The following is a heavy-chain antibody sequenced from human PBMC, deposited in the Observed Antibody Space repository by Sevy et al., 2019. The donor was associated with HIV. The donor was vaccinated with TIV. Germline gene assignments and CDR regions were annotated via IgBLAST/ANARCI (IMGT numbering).Heavy chain of an antibody. CDR2: ISGSGGST. CDR1: GFTFSSYA. CDR3: AKGGGYSYGKIDY. V-gene: IGHV3-23*01. D-gene: IGHD5-18*01. J-gene: IGHJ4*02. Sequence: GGCLRLSCAASGFTFSSYAMSWVRQAPGKGLEWVSAISGSGGSTYYADSVKGRFTISRDNSKNTLYLQMNSLRAEDTAVYYCAKGGGYSYGKIDYWGQGTLVTVSS.